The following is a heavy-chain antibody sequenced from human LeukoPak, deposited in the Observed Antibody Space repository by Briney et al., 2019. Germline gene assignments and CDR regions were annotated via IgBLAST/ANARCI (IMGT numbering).Heavy chain of an antibody. CDR2: ISYDGNNK. CDR1: GFTFNNYA. D-gene: IGHD6-19*01. Sequence: GGSLRLSCAASGFTFNNYAMSWVRQAPGKGPEWVAVISYDGNNKYYADSVKGRFTISRDNSKNTLYLQMNSLRAEDTAVYYCARDFDGYSSGWYFGYWGQGTLVTVSS. CDR3: ARDFDGYSSGWYFGY. V-gene: IGHV3-30-3*01. J-gene: IGHJ4*02.